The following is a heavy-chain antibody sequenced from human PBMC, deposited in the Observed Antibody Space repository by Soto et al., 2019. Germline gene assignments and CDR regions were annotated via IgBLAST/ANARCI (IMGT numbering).Heavy chain of an antibody. V-gene: IGHV1-69*12. CDR2: IIPIFGTT. Sequence: QVQLVQSGTEVKQPGSSVKVSCKASGGTFSSYAIIWVRQAPGQGLQWMGGIIPIFGTTKYAQKFQGRVTITAGESTSIAYMELSSLRSDDTAVYYCATDAGSCLSTSGHWFDCWGQGTLVTVSS. D-gene: IGHD2-2*01. J-gene: IGHJ4*02. CDR3: ATDAGSCLSTSGHWFDC. CDR1: GGTFSSYA.